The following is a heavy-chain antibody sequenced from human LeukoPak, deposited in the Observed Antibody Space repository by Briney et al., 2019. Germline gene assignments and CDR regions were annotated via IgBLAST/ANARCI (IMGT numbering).Heavy chain of an antibody. D-gene: IGHD5-24*01. V-gene: IGHV4-34*01. CDR3: ARGGRDGYNYLDY. Sequence: SETLSLTCAVYGGSFSGYYWSWIRQPPGKGLEWIGEINHSGSTNYNPSLKSRVTISVDTSKNQFSLKLSSVTAADTAVYYCARGGRDGYNYLDYWGQGTLVTVSS. CDR1: GGSFSGYY. J-gene: IGHJ4*02. CDR2: INHSGST.